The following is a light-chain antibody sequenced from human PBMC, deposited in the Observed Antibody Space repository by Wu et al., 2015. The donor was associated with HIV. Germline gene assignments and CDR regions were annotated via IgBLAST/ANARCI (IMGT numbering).Light chain of an antibody. CDR3: QHLDTYPYS. Sequence: DIQLTQSPSSLSASIGDRVTITCWASRGISTYLAWYQQKPGKAPKLLIYSASTLHSGVPSRFSGSGSGTDFTLTISSLQPEDFATYYCQHLDTYPYSFGGGTKVEI. CDR2: SAS. CDR1: RGISTY. J-gene: IGKJ4*01. V-gene: IGKV1-9*01.